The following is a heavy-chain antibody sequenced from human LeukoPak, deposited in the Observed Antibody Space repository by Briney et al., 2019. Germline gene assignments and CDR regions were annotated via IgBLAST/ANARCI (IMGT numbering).Heavy chain of an antibody. Sequence: PGRSLRLSCAASGFTFSSYGMHWVRQAPGKGLEWVAVIWYDGSNKYYADSVKGRFTISRDNSKNTLYLQMNSLRAEDTAVYYCAKAHSRYYDFWSAAAAFDYWGQGTLVTVSS. D-gene: IGHD3-3*01. J-gene: IGHJ4*02. CDR3: AKAHSRYYDFWSAAAAFDY. CDR1: GFTFSSYG. CDR2: IWYDGSNK. V-gene: IGHV3-33*06.